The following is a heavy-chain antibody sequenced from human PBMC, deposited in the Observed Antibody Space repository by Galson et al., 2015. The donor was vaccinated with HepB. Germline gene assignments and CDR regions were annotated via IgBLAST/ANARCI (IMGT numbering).Heavy chain of an antibody. V-gene: IGHV6-1*01. J-gene: IGHJ6*02. D-gene: IGHD6-13*01. CDR2: TYYRSKWYN. CDR1: GDSVSSNSAA. CDR3: ASRWGKGSRAAAGTDPGGYYGMDV. Sequence: CAISGDSVSSNSAAWNWIRQSPSRGLEWLGRTYYRSKWYNDYAVSVKSRITINPDTSKNQFSLQLNSVTPEDTAVYYCASRWGKGSRAAAGTDPGGYYGMDVWGQGTTVTVSS.